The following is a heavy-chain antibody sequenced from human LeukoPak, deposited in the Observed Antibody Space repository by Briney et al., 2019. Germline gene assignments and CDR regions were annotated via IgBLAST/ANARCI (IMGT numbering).Heavy chain of an antibody. D-gene: IGHD3-3*01. CDR1: GFTFNSYA. CDR3: ARGPFWSGYYDD. V-gene: IGHV3-30*04. CDR2: ISYDGSNK. Sequence: PGGSLRLSCAASGFTFNSYAIHWVRQAPGKGLEWVAVISYDGSNKYYADSVKGRFTISRDNSKNTLYLQLNSLRPEDTAVYYCARGPFWSGYYDDWGQGTLVTVSS. J-gene: IGHJ4*02.